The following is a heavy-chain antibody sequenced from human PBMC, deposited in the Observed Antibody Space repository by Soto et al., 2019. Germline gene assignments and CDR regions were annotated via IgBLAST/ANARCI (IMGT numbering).Heavy chain of an antibody. Sequence: PGGSLRLSCAASGFTFSSCAMTWVRQAPGKGLEWVLCISGSGDTTYYADSVKGRFTISRDTSKNTLYLQMNSLRAEDTAVYYCAKDLGSYSPPETTNDYWGQGTLVTVSS. CDR3: AKDLGSYSPPETTNDY. CDR1: GFTFSSCA. D-gene: IGHD1-26*01. J-gene: IGHJ4*02. CDR2: ISGSGDTT. V-gene: IGHV3-23*01.